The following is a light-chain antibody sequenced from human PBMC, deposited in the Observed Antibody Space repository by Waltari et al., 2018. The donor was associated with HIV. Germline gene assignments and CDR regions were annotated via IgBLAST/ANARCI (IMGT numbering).Light chain of an antibody. Sequence: QSVLTQPPSVSGAPGQRVTISCTGSSSNIGAGYHVHWYQQLPGTAPKPLLYGNSNRPSGVPDRFSGSKSGTSASLAITGLQAEDEADYHCQSHDSSLSGYVFGTGTKVTVL. V-gene: IGLV1-40*01. CDR3: QSHDSSLSGYV. CDR1: SSNIGAGYH. CDR2: GNS. J-gene: IGLJ1*01.